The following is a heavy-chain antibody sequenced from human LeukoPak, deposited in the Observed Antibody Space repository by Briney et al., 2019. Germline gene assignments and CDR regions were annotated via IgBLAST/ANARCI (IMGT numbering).Heavy chain of an antibody. D-gene: IGHD3-10*01. V-gene: IGHV4-61*02. CDR2: TYTSGST. Sequence: ASQTLSLTCTVSGGSISSGSYYWSWIRQPAGKGLEWIGRTYTSGSTNYNPSLKSRVTISVDTSKNQFSLKLSSVTAADTAVYYCARGGRFGLWFGELDPWGQGTLVTVSS. CDR3: ARGGRFGLWFGELDP. CDR1: GGSISSGSYY. J-gene: IGHJ5*02.